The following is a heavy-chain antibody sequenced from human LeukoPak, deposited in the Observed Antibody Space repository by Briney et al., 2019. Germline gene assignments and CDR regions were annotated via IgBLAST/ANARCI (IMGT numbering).Heavy chain of an antibody. V-gene: IGHV5-10-1*01. J-gene: IGHJ4*02. D-gene: IGHD4-17*01. CDR1: GYIFSHYW. CDR2: IDPSDSYT. CDR3: ARHDPTVTSSDY. Sequence: GESLKISCQGSGYIFSHYWIGWVRQMPGKGLEWMGRIDPSDSYTNYSPSFQGHVTISADKSITTAYLQWSSLKASDTAMYYCARHDPTVTSSDYWGQGTLVTVSS.